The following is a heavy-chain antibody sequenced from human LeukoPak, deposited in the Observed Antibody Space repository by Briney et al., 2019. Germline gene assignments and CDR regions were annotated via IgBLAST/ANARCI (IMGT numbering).Heavy chain of an antibody. V-gene: IGHV3-48*02. CDR1: GFTFSSYS. CDR3: ARRIDF. Sequence: GGSLRLSCVASGFTFSSYSMNWVRQAPGKGLEWVSYITGGSTTIYYADSVKGRFTISRDNAKNSLFLQMNSLRDEDTAVYYCARRIDFWGQGTLVTVSS. CDR2: ITGGSTTI. J-gene: IGHJ4*02.